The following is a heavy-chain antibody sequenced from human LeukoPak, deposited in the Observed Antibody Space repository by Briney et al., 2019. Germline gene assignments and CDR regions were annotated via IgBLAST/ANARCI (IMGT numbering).Heavy chain of an antibody. CDR1: GFPFSTYA. D-gene: IGHD4-17*01. CDR3: ARGATPYDYGGNSVY. J-gene: IGHJ4*02. V-gene: IGHV3-23*01. Sequence: GGSLRLSCAASGFPFSTYAMTWVRQAPGKGLEWVSGITGSDSSTYYADSVRGRFTISRDDSKNTVFLQMSSLRADDTAIYYCARGATPYDYGGNSVYWGQGTLVTVSS. CDR2: ITGSDSST.